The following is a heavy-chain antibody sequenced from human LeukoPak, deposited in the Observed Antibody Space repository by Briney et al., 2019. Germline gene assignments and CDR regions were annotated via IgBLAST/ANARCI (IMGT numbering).Heavy chain of an antibody. J-gene: IGHJ4*02. Sequence: GGSLRLSCAASGFTFSGTHMSWVRQAPGKGLEWVSAMYTGGTTYYADSVAGRFTVSRDNSKNTLYLHMNSLRVEDTAVYYCAKDEATSGGGLASWGQGTLVSVSS. CDR3: AKDEATSGGGLAS. V-gene: IGHV3-53*01. D-gene: IGHD3-16*01. CDR2: MYTGGTT. CDR1: GFTFSGTH.